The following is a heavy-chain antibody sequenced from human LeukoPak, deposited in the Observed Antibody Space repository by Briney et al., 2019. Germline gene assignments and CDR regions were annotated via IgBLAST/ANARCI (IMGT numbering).Heavy chain of an antibody. CDR2: IYYSGST. CDR1: GGSISSYY. CDR3: ARVVPTITFGGVISRGAFDI. D-gene: IGHD3-16*02. Sequence: PSETLSLTCTVSGGSISSYYWSWIRQPPGKGLEWIGYIYYSGSTNYNPSLESRVTISVDTSKNQFSLKLSSVTAADTAVYYCARVVPTITFGGVISRGAFDIWGQGTMVTVSS. J-gene: IGHJ3*02. V-gene: IGHV4-59*01.